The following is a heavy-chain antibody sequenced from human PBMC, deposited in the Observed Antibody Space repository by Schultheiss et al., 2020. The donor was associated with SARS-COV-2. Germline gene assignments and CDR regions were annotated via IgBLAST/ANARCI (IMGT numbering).Heavy chain of an antibody. Sequence: GGSLRLSCAASGFTVSSNYMNWVRQAPGKGLEWVSSISSSSSYIYYADSVKGRFTISRDNAKNSLYLQMNSLRAEDTAVYYCARAPIHNWYSSGWYDYWGQGTLVTGSS. D-gene: IGHD6-19*01. J-gene: IGHJ4*02. CDR1: GFTVSSNY. CDR3: ARAPIHNWYSSGWYDY. V-gene: IGHV3-21*01. CDR2: ISSSSSYI.